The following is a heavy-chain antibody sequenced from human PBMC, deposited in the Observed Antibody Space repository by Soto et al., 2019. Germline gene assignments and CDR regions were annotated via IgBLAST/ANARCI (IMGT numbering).Heavy chain of an antibody. J-gene: IGHJ6*02. CDR3: ARPDEGDDASYHHYYYGMDF. V-gene: IGHV1-69*01. Sequence: QVQLVQSGAEVEQPGSSVKVSCKASGGDFRRYAISWVRQAPGQGLEWMGGIVPIFGVTNYAQSFQGRLTITADESTSTSYMYLISLRYEDTAVYVCARPDEGDDASYHHYYYGMDFWGQGATVTVTS. CDR2: IVPIFGVT. CDR1: GGDFRRYA. D-gene: IGHD2-2*01.